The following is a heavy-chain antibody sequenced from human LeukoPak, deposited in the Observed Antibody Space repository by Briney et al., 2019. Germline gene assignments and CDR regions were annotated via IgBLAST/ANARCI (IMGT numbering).Heavy chain of an antibody. Sequence: ASVKVSCKASGYTFTSYGISWVRQAPGQGLEWMGWISAYNGNTNYAQKLQGRVTMTKDASTSTAYMELRSLRSDDTAVYYCARDTSRSGYSGYDYLGAYYDYWGQGTLVTVSS. J-gene: IGHJ4*02. D-gene: IGHD5-12*01. V-gene: IGHV1-18*04. CDR2: ISAYNGNT. CDR1: GYTFTSYG. CDR3: ARDTSRSGYSGYDYLGAYYDY.